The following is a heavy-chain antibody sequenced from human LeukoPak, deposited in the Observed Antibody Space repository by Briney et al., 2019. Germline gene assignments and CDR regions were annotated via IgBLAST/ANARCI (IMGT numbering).Heavy chain of an antibody. CDR2: IYHSGST. V-gene: IGHV4-4*02. J-gene: IGHJ3*02. Sequence: PSGTLSLTCAVSGGSISSSNWWSWVRQPPGKGLEWIGEIYHSGSTYYNPSLKSRVTISVDTSKNQFSLKLSSVTAADTAVYYCARPRGTVTGPYSFFDIWGQGTMVTVSS. D-gene: IGHD4-17*01. CDR1: GGSISSSNW. CDR3: ARPRGTVTGPYSFFDI.